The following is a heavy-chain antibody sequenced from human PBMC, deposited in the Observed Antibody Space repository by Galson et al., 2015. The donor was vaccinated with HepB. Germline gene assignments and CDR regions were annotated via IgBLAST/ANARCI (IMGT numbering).Heavy chain of an antibody. CDR3: ARDKGVGYFDS. D-gene: IGHD3-10*01. Sequence: SLRLSCAASGFTFSDYYMSWIRQAPGKGLEWVSYISSSSSYTNYADSVKGRFTISRDNSKNTLFMQMSSLRDEDTAVYYCARDKGVGYFDSWGRGTLVTVSS. CDR1: GFTFSDYY. V-gene: IGHV3-11*06. J-gene: IGHJ4*02. CDR2: ISSSSSYT.